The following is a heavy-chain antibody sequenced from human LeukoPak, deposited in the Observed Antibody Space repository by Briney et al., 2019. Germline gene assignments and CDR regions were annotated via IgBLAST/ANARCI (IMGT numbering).Heavy chain of an antibody. V-gene: IGHV4-38-2*02. CDR3: AEYTSSSAYFDH. CDR1: GYSLSSGYY. J-gene: IGHJ4*02. CDR2: IYHSGNT. D-gene: IGHD6-6*01. Sequence: PSETLSLTCTVSGYSLSSGYYWGWIRQPPGKGLEWIGSIYHSGNTYYNPSLKSRVTMSVDASKNQFSLRVNSVTAADTAVYYCAEYTSSSAYFDHWGQGALVTVSS.